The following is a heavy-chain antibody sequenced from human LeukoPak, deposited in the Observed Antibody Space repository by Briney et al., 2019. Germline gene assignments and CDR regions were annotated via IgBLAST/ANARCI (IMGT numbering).Heavy chain of an antibody. Sequence: PGGSLRLSCAASGFTFSSYAMHWVRQAPGKGLEWVAVISYDGSNKYYADSVKGRFTISRDNSKNTLYLQMNSLRAEDTAVYYCAKDRAFCSSTSCRNPFDYWGQGTLVTVSS. CDR1: GFTFSSYA. CDR2: ISYDGSNK. CDR3: AKDRAFCSSTSCRNPFDY. V-gene: IGHV3-30-3*01. D-gene: IGHD2-2*01. J-gene: IGHJ4*02.